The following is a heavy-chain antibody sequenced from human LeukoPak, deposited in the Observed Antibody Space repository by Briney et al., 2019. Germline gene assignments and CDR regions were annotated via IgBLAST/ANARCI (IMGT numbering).Heavy chain of an antibody. CDR3: ARSAPGAYDILTGYYPNYFDY. V-gene: IGHV4-34*01. J-gene: IGHJ4*02. Sequence: SETLSLTCAVYGGSFSGYYWSWIRQPPGKGLEWIGEINHSGSTNYNPSLKSRVTISVDTSKNQFSLKLSSVTAADTAVYYCARSAPGAYDILTGYYPNYFDYWGQGTLVTVSS. CDR1: GGSFSGYY. D-gene: IGHD3-9*01. CDR2: INHSGST.